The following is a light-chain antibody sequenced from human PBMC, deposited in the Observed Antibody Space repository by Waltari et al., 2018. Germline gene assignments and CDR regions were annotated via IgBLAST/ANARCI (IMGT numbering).Light chain of an antibody. CDR3: QQSYTTPYT. J-gene: IGKJ2*01. Sequence: DIQMTQSPSSLSASLGDRVTITCRASQSVSDYLNWYQQKLGKAPRLLIYTASSLQSGVPSTFSGSGSGTEFTLTISSLQIEDFATYCCQQSYTTPYTFGQGTKLEIK. CDR1: QSVSDY. CDR2: TAS. V-gene: IGKV1-39*01.